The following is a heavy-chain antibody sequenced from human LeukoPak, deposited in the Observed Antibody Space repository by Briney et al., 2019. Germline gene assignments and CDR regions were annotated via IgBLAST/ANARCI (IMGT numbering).Heavy chain of an antibody. D-gene: IGHD3-22*01. CDR1: GFTFSSYA. CDR3: AKRSRDSSGYFDY. J-gene: IGHJ4*02. V-gene: IGHV3-23*01. Sequence: GGSLRLSCAASGFTFSSYAISWVRQAPGKGLEWVSAITGSGDYTNFADSVKGRLTISRDNSKNTLYLQMNSLRAEDTAVYYCAKRSRDSSGYFDYWGQGTLVTVSS. CDR2: ITGSGDYT.